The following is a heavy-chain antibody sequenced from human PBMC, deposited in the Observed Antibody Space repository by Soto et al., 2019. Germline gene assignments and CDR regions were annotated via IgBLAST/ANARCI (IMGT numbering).Heavy chain of an antibody. CDR2: IIPIFGTA. CDR3: ARDWGYCSGGSCYPSVGFPWFDP. J-gene: IGHJ5*02. D-gene: IGHD2-15*01. V-gene: IGHV1-69*13. CDR1: GVTFSSYA. Sequence: SVKVSGKASGVTFSSYAISWVRQAPGQGLEWMGGIIPIFGTANYAQKFQGRVTVTADESTSTAYMELSSLRSEDTAVYYCARDWGYCSGGSCYPSVGFPWFDPWGQGTLVTVSS.